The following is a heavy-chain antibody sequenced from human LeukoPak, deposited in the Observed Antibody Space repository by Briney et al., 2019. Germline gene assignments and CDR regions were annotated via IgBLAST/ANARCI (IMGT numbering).Heavy chain of an antibody. J-gene: IGHJ5*02. D-gene: IGHD2-2*01. Sequence: SVKVSCNPSGYTFTSYAISWVRQAPGQGLEWMGRIIPILGIANYAQKFQGRVTITADKSTSTAYMELGSLRSEDTAVYYCVRDFDCSSTSCPPWGQGTLVTVSS. CDR3: VRDFDCSSTSCPP. CDR2: IIPILGIA. CDR1: GYTFTSYA. V-gene: IGHV1-69*04.